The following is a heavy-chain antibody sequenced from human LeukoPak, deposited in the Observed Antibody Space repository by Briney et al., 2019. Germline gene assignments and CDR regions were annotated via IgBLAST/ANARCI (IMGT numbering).Heavy chain of an antibody. J-gene: IGHJ6*04. D-gene: IGHD6-13*01. V-gene: IGHV1-69*13. CDR1: GGTFSSYA. CDR3: ARDSGQQLGYYCYGMDV. Sequence: SVKVSCKASGGTFSSYAISWVRQAPGQGLEWMGGIIPIFGTANYAQKFQGRVTITADESTSTAYMELSSLRSEDTAVYYCARDSGQQLGYYCYGMDVWGKGTTVTVSS. CDR2: IIPIFGTA.